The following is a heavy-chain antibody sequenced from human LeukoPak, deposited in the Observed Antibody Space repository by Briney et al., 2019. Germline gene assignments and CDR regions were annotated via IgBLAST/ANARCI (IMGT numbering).Heavy chain of an antibody. CDR2: ISGSGSST. J-gene: IGHJ4*02. V-gene: IGHV3-23*01. Sequence: GSLRLSCAASGFTFSSYAMSWVRHAPGKGLEWVSAISGSGSSTYYADSVKGRFTISRDNSKHTLYLQMNSLRAEDTAVYYCAKDTGGSYQLYYFDYCGEGTLVTVSS. CDR1: GFTFSSYA. CDR3: AKDTGGSYQLYYFDY. D-gene: IGHD1-26*01.